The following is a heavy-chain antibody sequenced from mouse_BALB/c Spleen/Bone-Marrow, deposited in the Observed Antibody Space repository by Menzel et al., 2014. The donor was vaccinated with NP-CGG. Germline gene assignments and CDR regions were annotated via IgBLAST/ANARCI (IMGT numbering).Heavy chain of an antibody. CDR1: GFNIKDTS. CDR3: ARYMLGTYFDY. D-gene: IGHD3-3*01. J-gene: IGHJ2*01. V-gene: IGHV14-3*02. CDR2: IDPANGNT. Sequence: VQLQQPGAELVKPGASVTLSCTASGFNIKDTSMHWVKQRPEQGLEWIGRIDPANGNTKYDPKFQGKATITADTSSNTAYMQLSSLTSEDTAVDYGARYMLGTYFDYWGQGTTLTVSS.